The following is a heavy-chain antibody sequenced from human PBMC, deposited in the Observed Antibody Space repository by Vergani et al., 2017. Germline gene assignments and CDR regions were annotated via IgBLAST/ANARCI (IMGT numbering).Heavy chain of an antibody. CDR1: GYTFTDHY. CDR2: VDPEDGET. D-gene: IGHD4-17*01. J-gene: IGHJ6*02. V-gene: IGHV1-69-2*01. CDR3: ATPQTVTTGGMEV. Sequence: EVQLVQSGAEVKKPGATMKISCKVSGYTFTDHYMHWVKQAPGKGLEWMELVDPEDGETIYAEKCKGRVTIAADTSTDTAHLELSSLRSEDTAVYYCATPQTVTTGGMEVWGQGTTVIVSS.